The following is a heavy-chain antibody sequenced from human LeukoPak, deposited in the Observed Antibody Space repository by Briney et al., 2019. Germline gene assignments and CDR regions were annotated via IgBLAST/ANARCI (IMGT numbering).Heavy chain of an antibody. CDR2: INHSGST. V-gene: IGHV4-34*01. D-gene: IGHD6-13*01. J-gene: IGHJ4*02. CDR1: GGSFSGYY. CDR3: ARELVRQQLVDHSFDY. Sequence: SETLSLTCAVHGGSFSGYYWSWIRQPPGKGLEWIGEINHSGSTYYNPSLKSRVTISVDTSKNQFSLKLSSVTAADTAVYYCARELVRQQLVDHSFDYWGQGTLVTVSS.